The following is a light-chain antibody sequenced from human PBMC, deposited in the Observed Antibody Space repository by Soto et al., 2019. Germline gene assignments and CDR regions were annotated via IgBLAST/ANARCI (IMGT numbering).Light chain of an antibody. Sequence: IPMTQSPSSLSASVGDRVTITCRASQSISNYLNWYQQKPGKAPKLLMYAASSLQSGVPSRFSGSGSGTDFTLTISSLQPEDFATYYCQQSYSTPRTFGQGTKVEIK. CDR1: QSISNY. J-gene: IGKJ1*01. CDR2: AAS. CDR3: QQSYSTPRT. V-gene: IGKV1-39*01.